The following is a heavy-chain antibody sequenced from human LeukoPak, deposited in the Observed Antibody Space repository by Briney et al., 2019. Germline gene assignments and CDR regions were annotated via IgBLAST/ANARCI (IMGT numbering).Heavy chain of an antibody. J-gene: IGHJ5*02. D-gene: IGHD6-6*01. V-gene: IGHV5-51*01. CDR2: IYPGDSDT. CDR1: GYSFTSYW. CDR3: ARRRGIAARPPWFDP. Sequence: GESLKISCKGSGYSFTSYWIGWVRQMPGKGLEWIGIIYPGDSDTRYSPSFQGQVTISADKSISTAYLQWSSLKASDTAMYYCARRRGIAARPPWFDPWGQGTLVTVSS.